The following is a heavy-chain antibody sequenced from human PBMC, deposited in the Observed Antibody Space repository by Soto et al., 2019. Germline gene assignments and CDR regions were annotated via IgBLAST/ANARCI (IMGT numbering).Heavy chain of an antibody. CDR1: GFIVSDTY. D-gene: IGHD2-15*01. V-gene: IGHV3-66*01. CDR2: ISNRGDT. J-gene: IGHJ3*02. Sequence: EVQLVESGGGLVQPGGSLRLSCTASGFIVSDTYMNWVRQAPGKGLEWVSVISNRGDTHYADSVRGRFSLSRDIADNTLHLQMNNLRGEDAAVYYCAREPRYCRGGSCSITGDAFDIWGQGAMVTVSS. CDR3: AREPRYCRGGSCSITGDAFDI.